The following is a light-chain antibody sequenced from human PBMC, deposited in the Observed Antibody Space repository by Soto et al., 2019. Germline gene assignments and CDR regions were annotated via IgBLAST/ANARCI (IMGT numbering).Light chain of an antibody. CDR2: DAS. CDR1: QSVSSY. CDR3: QQRSNCPPIT. V-gene: IGKV3-11*01. Sequence: EIVLTQSPATRSLSPGERATLSCRASQSVSSYLAWYRQKPGQAPRLLIYDASNRATGIPARFSGSRSCADFILTFSSLETADFSVYDCQQRSNCPPITFGQGTRLEIK. J-gene: IGKJ5*01.